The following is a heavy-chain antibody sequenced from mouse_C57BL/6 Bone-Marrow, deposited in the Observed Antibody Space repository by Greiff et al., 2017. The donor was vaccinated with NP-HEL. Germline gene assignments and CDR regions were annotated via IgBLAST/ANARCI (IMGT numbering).Heavy chain of an antibody. J-gene: IGHJ2*01. Sequence: EVKLVESGGDLVKPGGSLKLSCAASGFTFSSYGMSWVRQTPDKRLEWVATISSGGSYTYYPDSVKGRFTISRDNAKNTLYLQMSSLKSEDTAMYYCARHAAPYYFDYWGQGTILTVSS. CDR3: ARHAAPYYFDY. V-gene: IGHV5-6*02. CDR2: ISSGGSYT. CDR1: GFTFSSYG.